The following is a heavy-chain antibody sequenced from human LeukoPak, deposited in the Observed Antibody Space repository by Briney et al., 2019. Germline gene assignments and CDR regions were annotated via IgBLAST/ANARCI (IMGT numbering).Heavy chain of an antibody. V-gene: IGHV1-8*01. D-gene: IGHD4-23*01. CDR2: MNPNSGNT. CDR1: GYTFTSYD. CDR3: ARGLYSHDYGGKEADY. J-gene: IGHJ4*02. Sequence: GASVKVSCKASGYTFTSYDINWVRQATGQGLEWMGWMNPNSGNTGYAQKLQGRVTMTTDTSTSTAYMELRSLRSDDTAVYYCARGLYSHDYGGKEADYWGQGTLVTVSS.